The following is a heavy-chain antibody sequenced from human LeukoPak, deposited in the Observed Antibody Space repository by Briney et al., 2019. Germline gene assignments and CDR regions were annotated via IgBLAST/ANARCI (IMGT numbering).Heavy chain of an antibody. CDR1: GGSISSGGYY. D-gene: IGHD3-22*01. V-gene: IGHV4-61*08. CDR2: IYYSGST. Sequence: SETLSLTCTVSGGSISSGGYYWSWIRQPPGKGLEWIGYIYYSGSTNYNPSLKSRVTISVDTSKNQFSLKLSSVTAADTAVYYCARAYYDSSGLGLDYWGQGTLVTVSS. CDR3: ARAYYDSSGLGLDY. J-gene: IGHJ4*02.